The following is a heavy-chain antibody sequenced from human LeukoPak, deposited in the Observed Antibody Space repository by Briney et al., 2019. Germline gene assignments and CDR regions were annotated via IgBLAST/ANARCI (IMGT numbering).Heavy chain of an antibody. V-gene: IGHV4-31*03. D-gene: IGHD2-2*01. CDR1: GGSITSGGYY. CDR2: ISYSGST. Sequence: SETLSLTCTVSGGSITSGGYYWSWIRQHPGRGLEWIGYISYSGSTYYNPSLKSRVTISVDTSRNQFSLKLSSVTAADTAVYYCARDLGYCTSTSCRYFDFWGQGSLVTVSS. CDR3: ARDLGYCTSTSCRYFDF. J-gene: IGHJ4*02.